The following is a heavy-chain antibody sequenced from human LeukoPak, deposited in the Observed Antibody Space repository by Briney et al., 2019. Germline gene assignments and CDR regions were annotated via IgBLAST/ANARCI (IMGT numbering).Heavy chain of an antibody. CDR3: AKDGAGYYGFWSGYSDPYYFDY. D-gene: IGHD3-3*01. V-gene: IGHV3-23*01. Sequence: PGGSLRLSCAASGFTFSSYAMSWVRQAPGKGLEWVSAISGSGGSTYYADSVKGRFTISRDNSKNTLYLQMNSLRAEDTAVYYCAKDGAGYYGFWSGYSDPYYFDYWGQGTLVTVSS. CDR1: GFTFSSYA. CDR2: ISGSGGST. J-gene: IGHJ4*02.